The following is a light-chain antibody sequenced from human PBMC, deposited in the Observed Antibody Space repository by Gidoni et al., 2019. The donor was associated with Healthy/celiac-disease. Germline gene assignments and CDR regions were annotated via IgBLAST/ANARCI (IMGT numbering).Light chain of an antibody. CDR3: QQSYSTPFT. J-gene: IGKJ3*01. CDR2: AAS. V-gene: IGKV1-39*01. Sequence: SSLSASVGDRVTITCRASQSISSYLNWYQQKPGKAPKLLIYAASSLQSGVPSRFSGSGSGTDFTLTISSLQPEDFATYYCQQSYSTPFTFGPGTKVDIK. CDR1: QSISSY.